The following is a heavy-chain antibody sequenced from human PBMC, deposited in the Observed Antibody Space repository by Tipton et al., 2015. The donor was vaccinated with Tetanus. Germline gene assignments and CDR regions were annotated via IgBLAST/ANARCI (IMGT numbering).Heavy chain of an antibody. CDR3: ARDLSYGGNSLYYFDY. V-gene: IGHV3-33*01. CDR2: IWYDGSNK. Sequence: SGFTFSSYGMHWVRQAPGKGLEWVAVIWYDGSNKYYADSVKGRFTISRDNSKNTLYLQMNSLRAEDTAVYYCARDLSYGGNSLYYFDYWGQGTLVTVSS. D-gene: IGHD4-23*01. J-gene: IGHJ4*02. CDR1: GFTFSSYG.